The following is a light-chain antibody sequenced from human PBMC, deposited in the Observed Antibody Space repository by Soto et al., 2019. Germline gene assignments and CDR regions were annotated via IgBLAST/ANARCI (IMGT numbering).Light chain of an antibody. CDR3: QQSYSTPLT. CDR1: QSISSY. J-gene: IGKJ4*01. Sequence: DLQMTQSPSSLSASLGDRVTSXXRASQSISSYLNWYQQKPGKAPKIXIYAASSLQSGVPSRFSGSGAGTDFTLTISSLQPEDFATYYCQQSYSTPLTFGGGTKVDIK. V-gene: IGKV1-39*01. CDR2: AAS.